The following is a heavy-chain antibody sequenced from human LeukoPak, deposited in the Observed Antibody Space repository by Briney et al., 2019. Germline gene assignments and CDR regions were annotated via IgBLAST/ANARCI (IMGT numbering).Heavy chain of an antibody. D-gene: IGHD6-13*01. CDR1: GFIFSNYA. CDR3: AKDSSSSWNLNWFDP. V-gene: IGHV3-23*01. CDR2: IDSTGAYT. J-gene: IGHJ5*02. Sequence: GGSLRLSCAASGFIFSNYAMSWVRQAPGKGLEWVSAIDSTGAYTWYADSVKGRFTISKDSSKTILYLQMNSLRAEDTAVYYCAKDSSSSWNLNWFDPWGQGTLVTVSS.